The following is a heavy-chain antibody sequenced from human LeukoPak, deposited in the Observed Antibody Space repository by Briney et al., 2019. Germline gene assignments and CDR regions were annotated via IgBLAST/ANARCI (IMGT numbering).Heavy chain of an antibody. J-gene: IGHJ4*02. V-gene: IGHV3-21*01. CDR2: ITGDCNYI. Sequence: KPGGSLTLSCAASGFTFNDYTMTWVRQAPGKGLEWVSSITGDCNYIFYADSVKGRFTISRDNAQNSLFLELNSLRGEDTAVYYCARERNFYYFDYWGRGGLATVSS. CDR1: GFTFNDYT. D-gene: IGHD3-3*01. CDR3: ARERNFYYFDY.